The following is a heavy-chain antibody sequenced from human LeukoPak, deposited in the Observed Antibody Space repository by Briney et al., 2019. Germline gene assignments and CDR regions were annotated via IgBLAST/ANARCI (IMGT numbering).Heavy chain of an antibody. CDR1: GFTFSTYR. CDR3: ACGSAYHRY. CDR2: IKQDGSEK. J-gene: IGHJ4*02. Sequence: GGSLRLSCTASGFTFSTYRMTWVRQAPGKGLEWVANIKQDGSEKYYVDSVKGRFTISRDNAKNSLFLQMNSLRAEDTAFYYCACGSAYHRYWGQGTLVTVSS. D-gene: IGHD3-16*01. V-gene: IGHV3-7*01.